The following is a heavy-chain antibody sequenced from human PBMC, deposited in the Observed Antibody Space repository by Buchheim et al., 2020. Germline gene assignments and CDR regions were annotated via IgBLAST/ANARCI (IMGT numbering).Heavy chain of an antibody. D-gene: IGHD3-3*01. CDR3: ARRDYDFWSGHDNYYGMDV. CDR2: IYYSGST. J-gene: IGHJ6*02. V-gene: IGHV4-39*01. Sequence: QLQLQESGPGLVKPSETLSLTCTVSGGSISSSSYYWGWIRQPPGKGLEWIGCIYYSGSTYYNPSLKSRVTISVDTSKNQFSLKLSSVTAADTAVYYCARRDYDFWSGHDNYYGMDVWGQGTT. CDR1: GGSISSSSYY.